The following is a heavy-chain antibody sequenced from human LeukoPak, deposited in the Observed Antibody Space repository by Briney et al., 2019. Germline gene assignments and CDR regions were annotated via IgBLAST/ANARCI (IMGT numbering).Heavy chain of an antibody. CDR3: ARVISISSGFYAY. CDR2: ISGSSTDT. Sequence: PGGSLRLSCAASGFTFSSQAMSWVRQAPGKGLEWLSYISGSSTDTNYADSVKGRFTISRDNAKNSLYLQMNSLRVEDTAFYYCARVISISSGFYAYWGQGTLVTVSS. D-gene: IGHD3-22*01. J-gene: IGHJ4*02. CDR1: GFTFSSQA. V-gene: IGHV3-11*06.